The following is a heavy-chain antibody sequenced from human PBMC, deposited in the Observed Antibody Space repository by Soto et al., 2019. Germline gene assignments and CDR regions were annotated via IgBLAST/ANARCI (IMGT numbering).Heavy chain of an antibody. CDR3: ASAPLTGLDY. CDR1: GYIFTSQY. V-gene: IGHV1-46*01. D-gene: IGHD3-9*01. Sequence: QGQLVQSGAELKKPGASVTVSCKASGYIFTSQYMHWVRQAPGQGLEWMGMINPSGGGARYAQKFQGRVTVTTDTSTSTVYMVLSGLRSEDTAVYYCASAPLTGLDYWGQGTLVTVSS. CDR2: INPSGGGA. J-gene: IGHJ4*02.